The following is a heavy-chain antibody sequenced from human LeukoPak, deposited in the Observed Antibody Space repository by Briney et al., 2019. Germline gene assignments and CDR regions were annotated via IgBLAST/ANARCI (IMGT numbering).Heavy chain of an antibody. CDR3: ARDGGLDY. V-gene: IGHV1-2*02. CDR2: INPNSGDT. CDR1: GYTFTSYD. Sequence: GASVKVSCKASGYTFTSYDINWVRQATGQGLEWMGWINPNSGDTNYAQKFQGRVTMTRDTSISTVYMELSRLRSDDTAVYYCARDGGLDYWGQGTLVTVSS. J-gene: IGHJ4*02.